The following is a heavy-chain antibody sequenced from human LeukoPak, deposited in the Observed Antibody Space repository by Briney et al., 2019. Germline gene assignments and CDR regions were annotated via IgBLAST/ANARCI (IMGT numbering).Heavy chain of an antibody. CDR3: AKDWSNPRYGSGSYYLNYGMDV. V-gene: IGHV3-30*18. CDR1: GFTFSSYG. CDR2: ISYDGSNK. Sequence: GGPLRLSCAASGFTFSSYGMHWVRQAPGKGLEWVAVISYDGSNKYYADSVKGRFTISRDNSKNTLYLQMNSLRAEDTAVYYCAKDWSNPRYGSGSYYLNYGMDVWGQGTTVTVSS. D-gene: IGHD3-10*01. J-gene: IGHJ6*02.